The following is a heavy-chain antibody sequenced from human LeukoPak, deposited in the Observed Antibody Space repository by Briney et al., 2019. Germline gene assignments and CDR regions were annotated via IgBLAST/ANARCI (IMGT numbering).Heavy chain of an antibody. D-gene: IGHD2-2*02. V-gene: IGHV3-23*01. CDR2: ISGSGGST. CDR1: GFTFSSYA. CDR3: AKGRTSGQVLYDVFDY. Sequence: GGSLRLSCAASGFTFSSYAMSWVRQAPGKGLEWVSAISGSGGSTYYADSVKGRFTISRDNSKNTLYLQMNSLRAEDTAVYYCAKGRTSGQVLYDVFDYWGQGTLVTVSS. J-gene: IGHJ4*02.